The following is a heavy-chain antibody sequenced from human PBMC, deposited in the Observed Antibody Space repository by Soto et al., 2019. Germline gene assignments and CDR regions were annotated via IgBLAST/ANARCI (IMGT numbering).Heavy chain of an antibody. J-gene: IGHJ4*02. CDR2: ISGSGGST. D-gene: IGHD6-19*01. Sequence: GGSLRLSCAASGFTFSSYAMSWVRQAPGKGLEWVSAISGSGGSTYYADSVKGRFTISRDNFKNTLFLQMNSLRAEDTAVYYCAKDQRSGWYGVSDYWGQGTLVTVSS. CDR3: AKDQRSGWYGVSDY. V-gene: IGHV3-23*01. CDR1: GFTFSSYA.